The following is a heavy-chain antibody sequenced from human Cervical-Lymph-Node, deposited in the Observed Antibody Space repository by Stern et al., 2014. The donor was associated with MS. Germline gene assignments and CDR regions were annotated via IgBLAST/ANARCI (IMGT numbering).Heavy chain of an antibody. CDR2: ISWNRGSI. CDR1: GFTFDDYA. V-gene: IGHV3-9*01. CDR3: AKDTHPTVTKGSPFDY. Sequence: EVQLVESGGGLVQPGRSLRLSCAASGFTFDDYAMHWVRQAPGKGLEWVSGISWNRGSIGYADSVKGRFTISSDNAKNSLYLQMNSLRAEDTALYYCAKDTHPTVTKGSPFDYWGQGTLVTVSS. D-gene: IGHD4-17*01. J-gene: IGHJ4*02.